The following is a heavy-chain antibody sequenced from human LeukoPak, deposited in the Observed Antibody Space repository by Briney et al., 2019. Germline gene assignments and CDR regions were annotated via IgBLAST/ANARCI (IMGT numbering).Heavy chain of an antibody. CDR2: ISNDGRSK. J-gene: IGHJ6*03. V-gene: IGHV3-30*01. CDR3: ARAVTTPVGYHYYMDV. Sequence: GGSLRLSCAASGFTFSSHPMHWDRQAPGKGLEWVAVISNDGRSKYYADSAQGRITISRDNSKNTLHLQMNSLRAEDTAVYYCARAVTTPVGYHYYMDVWGKGTTVTVSS. CDR1: GFTFSSHP. D-gene: IGHD4-17*01.